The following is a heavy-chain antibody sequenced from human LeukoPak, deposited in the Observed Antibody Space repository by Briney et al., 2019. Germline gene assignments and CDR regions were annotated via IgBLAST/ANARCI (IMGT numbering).Heavy chain of an antibody. CDR3: TTADDYGDDDDY. D-gene: IGHD4-17*01. J-gene: IGHJ4*02. CDR1: GFTFSNAW. Sequence: PGGSLRLSCAASGFTFSNAWMSWVRQAPGKGLEWVGRIKSKTDGGTTDYAAPVKGRFTISRDDSKNTLYLQMNSLKTEDTAVYYCTTADDYGDDDDYWGQGTLVTVSS. V-gene: IGHV3-15*01. CDR2: IKSKTDGGTT.